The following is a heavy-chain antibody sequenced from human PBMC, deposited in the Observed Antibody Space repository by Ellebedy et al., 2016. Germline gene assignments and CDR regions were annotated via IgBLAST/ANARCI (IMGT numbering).Heavy chain of an antibody. D-gene: IGHD5-12*01. CDR2: ISWNSGSI. CDR3: ASSRYSGYSY. J-gene: IGHJ4*02. Sequence: GGSLRLSCAASGFTFDDYAMHWVRQAPGKGLEWVSGISWNSGSIGYADSVKGRFTISRDNSKNSLYLQMNSLRDEDTAVYYCASSRYSGYSYWGQGTLVTVSS. CDR1: GFTFDDYA. V-gene: IGHV3-9*01.